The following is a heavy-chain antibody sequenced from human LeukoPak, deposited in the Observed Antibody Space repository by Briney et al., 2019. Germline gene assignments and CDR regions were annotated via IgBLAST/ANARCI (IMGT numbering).Heavy chain of an antibody. CDR1: GFTFSSYS. CDR3: ARVRDFWSGYYYYYMDV. D-gene: IGHD3-3*01. J-gene: IGHJ6*03. Sequence: GGSLRLSCAASGFTFSSYSMNWVRQAPGKGLEWVSYISSGSSTIYYADSVKGRFTISRDTAKNSLYLQMNSLRAEDTAVYYCARVRDFWSGYYYYYMDVWGKGTTVTVSS. V-gene: IGHV3-48*01. CDR2: ISSGSSTI.